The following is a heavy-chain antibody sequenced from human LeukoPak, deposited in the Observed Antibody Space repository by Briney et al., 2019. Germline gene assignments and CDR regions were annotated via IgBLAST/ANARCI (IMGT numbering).Heavy chain of an antibody. CDR3: ARGPLLWFGEPKTIDFDY. CDR1: GFTFNSYE. D-gene: IGHD3-10*01. J-gene: IGHJ4*02. V-gene: IGHV4-34*01. CDR2: INHSGST. Sequence: PGGSLRLSCAASGFTFNSYEMNWVRQPPGKGLEWIGEINHSGSTNYNPSLKSRVTISVDTSKNQFSLKLSSVTAADTAVYYCARGPLLWFGEPKTIDFDYWGQGTLVTVSS.